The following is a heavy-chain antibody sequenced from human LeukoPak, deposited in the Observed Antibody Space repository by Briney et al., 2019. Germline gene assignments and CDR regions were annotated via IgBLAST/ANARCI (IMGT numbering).Heavy chain of an antibody. Sequence: GGSLRLSSAPSGFTFCCFGMNWLRQGPGKGLEWVSSITGSGETTHYADSGKGRFTISRDNSKNTLYLQINSLTTAQPAIYYCTRPRGYVSIATWFNPWGQGTLVTVSS. D-gene: IGHD2-21*01. CDR2: ITGSGETT. V-gene: IGHV3-23*01. J-gene: IGHJ5*02. CDR1: GFTFCCFG. CDR3: TRPRGYVSIATWFNP.